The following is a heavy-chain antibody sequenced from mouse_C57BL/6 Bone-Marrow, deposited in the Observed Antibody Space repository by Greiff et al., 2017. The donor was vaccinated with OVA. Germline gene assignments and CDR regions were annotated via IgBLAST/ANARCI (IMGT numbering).Heavy chain of an antibody. J-gene: IGHJ1*03. CDR1: GYSITSGYD. CDR2: ITYSGST. Sequence: EVQLQESGPGMVKPSQSLSLTCTVTGYSITSGYDWHWIRHFPGNQLEWMGYITYSGSTNYNPSLKSRITITHDTSKNQFFLKLNSVTTEDTATYYCARGGVVDWYFDVWGTGTTDTVSS. D-gene: IGHD1-1*01. CDR3: ARGGVVDWYFDV. V-gene: IGHV3-1*01.